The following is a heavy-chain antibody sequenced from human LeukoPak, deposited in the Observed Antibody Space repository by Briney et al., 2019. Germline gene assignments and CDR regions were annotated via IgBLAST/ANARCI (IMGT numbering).Heavy chain of an antibody. CDR2: IYYSGST. J-gene: IGHJ6*04. CDR3: AREDYDILDV. D-gene: IGHD3-9*01. CDR1: GGSISSHY. V-gene: IGHV4-59*11. Sequence: SETLSLTCTVSGGSISSHYWSWIRQPPGKGLEWIGYIYYSGSTNYNPSLKSRVTISVDTSKNQFSLKLSSVTAADTAVYYCAREDYDILDVWGKGTRVSVSS.